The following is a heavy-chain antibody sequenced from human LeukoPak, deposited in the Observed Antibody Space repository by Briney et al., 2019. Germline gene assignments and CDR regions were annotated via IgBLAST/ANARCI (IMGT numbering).Heavy chain of an antibody. CDR2: ISSNGGSI. Sequence: GGSLRLSCAASGFTFSDYAMHWVRQAPGKELEYVSAISSNGGSIHYANSVKGRFTISRDNSKNTLYLQMDSLRAEDTAVYYCATLDYDSSGYSADYWGQGTLVTVSS. CDR1: GFTFSDYA. V-gene: IGHV3-64*01. J-gene: IGHJ4*02. D-gene: IGHD3-22*01. CDR3: ATLDYDSSGYSADY.